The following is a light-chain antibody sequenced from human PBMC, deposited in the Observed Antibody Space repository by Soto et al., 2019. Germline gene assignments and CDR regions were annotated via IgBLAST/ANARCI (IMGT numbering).Light chain of an antibody. J-gene: IGKJ2*02. V-gene: IGKV1-39*01. Sequence: DIQMTQSPSSLSASVGDRVTITCRASQRISNYLNWYQQKPGKAPKLLIYAASSLQSGVPSRFSGSGSGTDFTLTISSLQPEDFATYYCQQSYSTPRTFGQGTKVEIK. CDR1: QRISNY. CDR3: QQSYSTPRT. CDR2: AAS.